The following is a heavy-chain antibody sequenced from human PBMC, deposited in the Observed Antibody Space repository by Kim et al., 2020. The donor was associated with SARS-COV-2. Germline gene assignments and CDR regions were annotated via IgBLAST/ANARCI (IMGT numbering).Heavy chain of an antibody. CDR2: IYSGGDT. J-gene: IGHJ4*02. CDR3: VRDLGIAAAED. Sequence: GGSLRLSCAASGLTVGGNYMSWVRQAPGKGLEWVSGIYSGGDTYYADSVKGRFTISRDNSKNTLYLQMNSLRVEDTAVYYCVRDLGIAAAEDWGQGTLVTVSS. CDR1: GLTVGGNY. D-gene: IGHD6-13*01. V-gene: IGHV3-53*01.